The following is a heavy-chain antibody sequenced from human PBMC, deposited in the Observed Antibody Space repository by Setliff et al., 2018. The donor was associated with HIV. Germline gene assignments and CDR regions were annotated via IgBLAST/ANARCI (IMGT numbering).Heavy chain of an antibody. CDR2: MYYRGST. V-gene: IGHV4-39*02. D-gene: IGHD4-4*01. CDR1: GGSISSSGYY. Sequence: SETLSLTCTVSGGSISSSGYYWGWIRQPPGKGLEWIGNMYYRGSTYYNPSLKSRVIISVDTSKNQFSLKLTSVTAADTAVYYCAREHDYSNYRRLDSWGQGILVTVSS. CDR3: AREHDYSNYRRLDS. J-gene: IGHJ4*02.